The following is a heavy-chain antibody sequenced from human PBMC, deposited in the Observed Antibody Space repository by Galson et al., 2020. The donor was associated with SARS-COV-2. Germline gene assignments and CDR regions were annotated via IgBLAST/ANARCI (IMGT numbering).Heavy chain of an antibody. CDR3: ARDVDNTVDAFDL. D-gene: IGHD1-1*01. CDR2: IYYRWST. CDR1: GGPISSSTNY. Sequence: SETLSLTCTVSGGPISSSTNYWGWIRQPPGKGLEWIGSIYYRWSTYYNPSLKSRVTISVDTSKNHFSLRLSSVTAADTAVYYCARDVDNTVDAFDLWGRGTLVTVSS. V-gene: IGHV4-39*07. J-gene: IGHJ3*01.